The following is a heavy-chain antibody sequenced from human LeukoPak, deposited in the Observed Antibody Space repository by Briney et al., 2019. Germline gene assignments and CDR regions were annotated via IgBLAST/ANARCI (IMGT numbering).Heavy chain of an antibody. Sequence: ASVKVSCKASGYTFTGYFMHWVRQAPGQGLDWMGWINPNTGGTKYAQKFQGRVTMTRDTSIGTAYMELSTVTSDGTAVYFCARVHATGYFSLDLGYWGQGTLVTVSS. J-gene: IGHJ4*02. D-gene: IGHD3-9*01. V-gene: IGHV1-2*02. CDR3: ARVHATGYFSLDLGY. CDR1: GYTFTGYF. CDR2: INPNTGGT.